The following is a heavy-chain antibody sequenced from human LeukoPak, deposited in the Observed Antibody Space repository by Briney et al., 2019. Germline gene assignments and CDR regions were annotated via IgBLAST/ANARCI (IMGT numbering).Heavy chain of an antibody. CDR3: ARGALPRYCSSTSCNWFDP. D-gene: IGHD2-2*01. Sequence: ASVKVSCKASGYTFTSYYMHWVRQAPGQGLEWMGIINPSGGSTSYAQKFQGRVTMTRDTSTSTVYMELSSLRSEDTAVYYCARGALPRYCSSTSCNWFDPWGQGTLVTVSS. CDR1: GYTFTSYY. CDR2: INPSGGST. J-gene: IGHJ5*02. V-gene: IGHV1-46*01.